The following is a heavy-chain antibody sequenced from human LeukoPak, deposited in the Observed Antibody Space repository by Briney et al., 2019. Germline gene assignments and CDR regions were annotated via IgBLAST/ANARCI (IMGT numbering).Heavy chain of an antibody. CDR3: ARDHSYDSSGYYYRPNDAFDI. V-gene: IGHV3-21*01. CDR1: GFTFANYG. CDR2: ISSSSSYI. Sequence: GSSLRLSCAASGFTFANYGMHWVRQAPGKGLEWVSSISSSSSYIYYADSVKGRVTISRDNSKNSLYLQMNSLRAEDTAVYYCARDHSYDSSGYYYRPNDAFDIWGQGTMVTVSS. J-gene: IGHJ3*02. D-gene: IGHD3-22*01.